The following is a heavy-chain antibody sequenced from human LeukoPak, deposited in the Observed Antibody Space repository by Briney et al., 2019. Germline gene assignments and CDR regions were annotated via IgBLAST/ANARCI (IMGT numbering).Heavy chain of an antibody. V-gene: IGHV3-23*01. D-gene: IGHD3-10*02. CDR1: GFSFKSYA. CDR2: IGGDAVAT. Sequence: GGSLRLSCAASGFSFKSYAMTWVRQAPGKGLEWVSVIGGDAVATYYADSVTGRFTISRDNSMNTLYLQMNSLRVEDTALYYCARYVLPGATRAFDYWGQGSLVTASS. CDR3: ARYVLPGATRAFDY. J-gene: IGHJ4*02.